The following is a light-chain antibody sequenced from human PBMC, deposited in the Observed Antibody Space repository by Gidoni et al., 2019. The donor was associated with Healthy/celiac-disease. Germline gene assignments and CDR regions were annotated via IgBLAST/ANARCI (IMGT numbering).Light chain of an antibody. CDR1: QSVSSN. CDR3: QQYNNWPPYT. CDR2: GAS. V-gene: IGKV3-15*01. J-gene: IGKJ2*01. Sequence: EIVMTQSPATLSVSPGERATLSCRASQSVSSNLAWYQQKPGQAPRLLIYGASTRATGIPARFSGGGSGTEFTLTISSLQSEDFAVYYCQQYNNWPPYTFXQXTKLXIK.